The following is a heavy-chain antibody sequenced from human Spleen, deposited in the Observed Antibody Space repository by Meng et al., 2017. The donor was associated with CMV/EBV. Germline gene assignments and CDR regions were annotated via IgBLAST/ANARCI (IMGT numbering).Heavy chain of an antibody. CDR1: GFTCPALG. V-gene: IGHV3-33*06. D-gene: IGHD1-26*01. J-gene: IGHJ4*02. Sequence: SGFTCPALGMHWVRQAPGKGLEWVAVIWYDGNNKYYADSVKGRFTISRDNSRNTLYLQLTSLRAEDTAMYYCAKEQGVGATTYFDYWGQGVLVTVSS. CDR2: IWYDGNNK. CDR3: AKEQGVGATTYFDY.